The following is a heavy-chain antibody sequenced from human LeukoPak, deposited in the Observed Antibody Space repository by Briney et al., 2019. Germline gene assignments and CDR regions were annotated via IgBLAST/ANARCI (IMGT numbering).Heavy chain of an antibody. CDR3: ARGGMDDAFDI. J-gene: IGHJ3*02. V-gene: IGHV1-69*01. D-gene: IGHD1-26*01. CDR1: GGTFTSYA. Sequence: ASVKVSCKASGGTFTSYAISWVRQAPGQGLEWMGGIIPIFGTANYAQKFQGRVTITADESTSTAYMELSSLRSEDTAVYYCARGGMDDAFDIWGQGTMVTVSS. CDR2: IIPIFGTA.